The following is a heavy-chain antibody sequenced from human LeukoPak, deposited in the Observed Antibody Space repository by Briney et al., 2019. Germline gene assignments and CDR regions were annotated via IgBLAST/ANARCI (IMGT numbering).Heavy chain of an antibody. CDR3: AKDMLGQRVATPS. D-gene: IGHD5-12*01. J-gene: IGHJ4*02. Sequence: GGSLRLSCAASGFTFDDYAMHWVRQAPGKGPEWVSGISGNSGSIGYADSVKGRFTISRDNAKNSLYLQMNSLRGEDTALYYCAKDMLGQRVATPSWGQGTLVTVSS. CDR2: ISGNSGSI. V-gene: IGHV3-9*01. CDR1: GFTFDDYA.